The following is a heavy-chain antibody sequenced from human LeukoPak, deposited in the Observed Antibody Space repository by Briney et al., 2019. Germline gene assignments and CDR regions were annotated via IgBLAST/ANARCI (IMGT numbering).Heavy chain of an antibody. CDR3: VKGSSTSRPYYFDY. J-gene: IGHJ4*02. Sequence: GGYLRLSCAASGFTFTSCAMSWVRQAPGKGLDWFSAITGSGDSTYYADSLKGRFTISRDNSKNTLYLQMNSLRAEDTAVYYCVKGSSTSRPYYFDYWGQGTLVTVSS. CDR2: ITGSGDST. V-gene: IGHV3-23*01. D-gene: IGHD3-10*01. CDR1: GFTFTSCA.